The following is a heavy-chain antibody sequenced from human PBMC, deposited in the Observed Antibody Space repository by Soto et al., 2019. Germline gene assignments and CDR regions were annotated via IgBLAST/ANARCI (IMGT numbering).Heavy chain of an antibody. CDR3: ARDQLRYFDWLSDDAFDI. J-gene: IGHJ3*02. V-gene: IGHV4-34*01. CDR1: GGSFSGYY. Sequence: QVQLQQWGAGLLKPSETLSLTCAVYGGSFSGYYWSWIRQPPGKGLEWIGEINHSGSTNYNPYLKSRVTISVDTSKNQFSLKLSSVTAADTAVYYCARDQLRYFDWLSDDAFDIWGQGTMVTVSS. CDR2: INHSGST. D-gene: IGHD3-9*01.